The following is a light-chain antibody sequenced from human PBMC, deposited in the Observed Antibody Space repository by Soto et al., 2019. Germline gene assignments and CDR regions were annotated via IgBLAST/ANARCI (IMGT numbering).Light chain of an antibody. V-gene: IGKV3-11*01. Sequence: EIVLTQSPATLSLSPGERATLSCRASQSVSSYLAWYQQKPGQPPRLLILGASTRATGIADRFSGSGSGTDFTLTISRLEPEDFAVYYCQQYNNWPPITFGQGTRLEIK. CDR2: GAS. CDR1: QSVSSY. CDR3: QQYNNWPPIT. J-gene: IGKJ5*01.